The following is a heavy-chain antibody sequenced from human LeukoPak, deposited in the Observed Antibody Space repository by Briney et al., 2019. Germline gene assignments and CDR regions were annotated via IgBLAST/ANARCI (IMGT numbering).Heavy chain of an antibody. D-gene: IGHD5-24*01. CDR3: ASAEWLQSRRRGYYFDY. Sequence: ASVKVSCKASGGTFSSYAISWVRQAPGQGLEWMGGIIPIFGTANYAQKFQGRVTITADESTSTAYMELSSLRSEDTAVYYCASAEWLQSRRRGYYFDYWGQGTLVTVSS. CDR1: GGTFSSYA. CDR2: IIPIFGTA. V-gene: IGHV1-69*13. J-gene: IGHJ4*02.